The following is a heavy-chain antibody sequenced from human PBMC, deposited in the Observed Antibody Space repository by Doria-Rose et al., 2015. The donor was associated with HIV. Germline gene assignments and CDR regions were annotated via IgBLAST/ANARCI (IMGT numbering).Heavy chain of an antibody. CDR3: ARIKSSRWYHKYYFDF. CDR2: IFSDGER. CDR1: GVSLSSPGMG. D-gene: IGHD6-13*01. Sequence: QVTLKEPGPVLVKPTETLTLTCTVSGVSLSSPGMGVSWIRQPPGKALEWLANIFSDGERSYKTSLKSRLTISRGTSKSQVVLTMTDMDPVDTATYYCARIKSSRWYHKYYFDFWGQGTLVIVSA. V-gene: IGHV2-26*01. J-gene: IGHJ4*02.